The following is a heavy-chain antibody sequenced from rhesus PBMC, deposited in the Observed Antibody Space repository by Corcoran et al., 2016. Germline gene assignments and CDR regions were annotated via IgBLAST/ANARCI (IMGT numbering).Heavy chain of an antibody. D-gene: IGHD3-34*01. V-gene: IGHV4-173*01. Sequence: QLQLQESGPGLVKPSETLSLTCAVSGGSISSNYWSWIRQPPGKGLEWIGRISGGGGGTGSTPAAMSGVSLSTGTSKNPFSLELSSVAGADTGGYYCARETRGDYEWGGRVYFDYWGQGVLVTVSS. CDR2: ISGGGGGT. CDR3: ARETRGDYEWGGRVYFDY. CDR1: GGSISSNY. J-gene: IGHJ4*01.